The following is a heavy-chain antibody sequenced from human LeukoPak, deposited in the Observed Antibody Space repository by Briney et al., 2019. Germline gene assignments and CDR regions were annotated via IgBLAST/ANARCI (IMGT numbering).Heavy chain of an antibody. D-gene: IGHD3-22*01. J-gene: IGHJ4*02. CDR3: AKDHYYDSSADPFDY. Sequence: PGGSLRLSCAASGFTYSSYAMSWVRQAPGKGLEWVSAISGSGGSTYYADSVKGRFTISRDNSKTTLYLQMNSLRAEDTAVYYCAKDHYYDSSADPFDYWGQGTLVTVSS. CDR2: ISGSGGST. CDR1: GFTYSSYA. V-gene: IGHV3-23*01.